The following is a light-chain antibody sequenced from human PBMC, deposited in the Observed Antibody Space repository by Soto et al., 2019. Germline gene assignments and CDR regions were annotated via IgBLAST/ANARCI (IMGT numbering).Light chain of an antibody. CDR2: EVN. Sequence: QSALTQPXSXSXSPGXXITXXCTGTSSDVGSYNYVSWYQQHPGKAPKLMIYEVNNRPSGVSNRFSGSKSGNTASLTISGLQAEDEANYYCSSYTSISTRVFGGGTQLTVL. J-gene: IGLJ3*02. V-gene: IGLV2-14*01. CDR1: SSDVGSYNY. CDR3: SSYTSISTRV.